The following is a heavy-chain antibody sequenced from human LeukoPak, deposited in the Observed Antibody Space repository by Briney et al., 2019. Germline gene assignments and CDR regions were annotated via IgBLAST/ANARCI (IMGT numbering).Heavy chain of an antibody. CDR3: ARVRGGRYYYDSSGYLSFDY. CDR2: INHSGST. V-gene: IGHV4-34*01. Sequence: SETLSLTCADYGGSFSGYYWSWIRQPPGKGLEWIGEINHSGSTNYNPSLKSRVTISVDTSKNQFSLKLSSVTAADTAVYYCARVRGGRYYYDSSGYLSFDYWGQGTLVTVSS. D-gene: IGHD3-22*01. J-gene: IGHJ4*02. CDR1: GGSFSGYY.